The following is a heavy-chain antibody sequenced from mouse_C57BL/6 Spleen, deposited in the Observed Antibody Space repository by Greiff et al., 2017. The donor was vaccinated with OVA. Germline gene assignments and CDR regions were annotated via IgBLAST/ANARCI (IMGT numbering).Heavy chain of an antibody. Sequence: EVQLVESGGGLVQPKGSLKLSCAASGFSFNTYAMNWVRQAPGTGLEWVARIRSKSNNYATYYADSVKDRFTISRDDSESVLYLQMNNLKTEDTAMYYCVRERRGYAMDYWGQGTSVTVSA. J-gene: IGHJ4*01. CDR2: IRSKSNNYAT. CDR3: VRERRGYAMDY. V-gene: IGHV10-1*01. CDR1: GFSFNTYA.